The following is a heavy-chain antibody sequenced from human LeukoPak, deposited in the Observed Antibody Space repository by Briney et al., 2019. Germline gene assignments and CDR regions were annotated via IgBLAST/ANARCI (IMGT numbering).Heavy chain of an antibody. CDR3: ASRRGYIDYLY. J-gene: IGHJ4*02. CDR2: ISLRGLT. V-gene: IGHV4-4*02. CDR1: GGSISGTNW. Sequence: SETLSLTCGVSGGSISGTNWWSWVRQPPGQGLEWIGEISLRGLTNYNPSLRSRLTMSLDESKNQVSLNLTSVTAADTAVYYCASRRGYIDYLYWGQGTLVTVSS. D-gene: IGHD5-12*01.